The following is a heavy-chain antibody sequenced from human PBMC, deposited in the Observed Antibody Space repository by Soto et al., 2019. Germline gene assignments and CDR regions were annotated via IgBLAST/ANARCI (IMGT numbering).Heavy chain of an antibody. V-gene: IGHV3-53*01. D-gene: IGHD5-12*01. Sequence: PGGSLRLSCAASGFTVSSNYMSWVRQAPGKGLEWVSVIYSGGSTYYADSVKGRFNISRDNSKNTLYLQMNSLRAEDTAVYYCARDSGYENYYYYGMDVWGQRTTVTVS. CDR3: ARDSGYENYYYYGMDV. J-gene: IGHJ6*02. CDR1: GFTVSSNY. CDR2: IYSGGST.